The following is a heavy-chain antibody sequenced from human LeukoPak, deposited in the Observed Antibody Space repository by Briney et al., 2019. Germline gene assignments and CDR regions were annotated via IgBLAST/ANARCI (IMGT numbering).Heavy chain of an antibody. CDR3: ARKGSSSCFDY. D-gene: IGHD6-6*01. V-gene: IGHV1-46*01. J-gene: IGHJ4*02. Sequence: GSSVKVSCKASGGTFSSYAISWVRQAPGQGLEWMGIINPTGGSTSHAQKFQGRVTMTRDTSTSTVYMELSSLRSEDTAVYYCARKGSSSCFDYWGQGTLVTVSS. CDR1: GGTFSSYA. CDR2: INPTGGST.